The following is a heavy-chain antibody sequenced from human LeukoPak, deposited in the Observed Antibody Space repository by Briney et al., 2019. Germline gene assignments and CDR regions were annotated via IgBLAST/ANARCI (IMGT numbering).Heavy chain of an antibody. V-gene: IGHV4-59*08. CDR3: ARRNILTEGEAFDI. CDR1: GGSISSCY. D-gene: IGHD3-9*01. J-gene: IGHJ3*02. CDR2: IYNSGST. Sequence: SETLSLTCAVSGGSISSCYWTWIRQPPGKGLEWIGYIYNSGSTNYNPSLRSRVTISVDASKNQFSLKLNSVTAADTAVYYCARRNILTEGEAFDIWGQGTLVTGSS.